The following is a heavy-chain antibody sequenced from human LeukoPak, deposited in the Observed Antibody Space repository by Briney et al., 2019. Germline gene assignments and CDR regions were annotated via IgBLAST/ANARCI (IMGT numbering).Heavy chain of an antibody. J-gene: IGHJ5*02. CDR2: ISAYNGNT. Sequence: ASVKVSCKASGYTFTSYGISWVRQAPGQGLEWMGWISAYNGNTNYAQKLQGRVTMTTDTSTSTAYMELRSLRSDDTAVYYCARGGIAAAGLGGRPYNWFDPWGQGTLVTVSS. CDR1: GYTFTSYG. V-gene: IGHV1-18*01. CDR3: ARGGIAAAGLGGRPYNWFDP. D-gene: IGHD6-13*01.